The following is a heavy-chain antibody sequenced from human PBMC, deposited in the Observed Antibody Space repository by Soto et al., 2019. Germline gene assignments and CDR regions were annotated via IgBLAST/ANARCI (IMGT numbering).Heavy chain of an antibody. CDR2: INHSGST. CDR3: ARVGEVIFNDYGDPNFDY. CDR1: GGSFSGYY. J-gene: IGHJ4*02. V-gene: IGHV4-34*01. Sequence: SETLSLTCAVYGGSFSGYYWSWIRQPPGKGLEWIGEINHSGSTNYNPSLKSRVTISVDTSKNQFSLKLSSVTAADTAVYYCARVGEVIFNDYGDPNFDYWGQGTLVTVSS. D-gene: IGHD4-17*01.